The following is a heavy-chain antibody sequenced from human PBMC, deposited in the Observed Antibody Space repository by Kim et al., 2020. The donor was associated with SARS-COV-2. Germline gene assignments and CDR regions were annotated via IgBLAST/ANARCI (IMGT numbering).Heavy chain of an antibody. J-gene: IGHJ5*02. V-gene: IGHV4-4*07. CDR1: GGSISSYY. D-gene: IGHD6-13*01. CDR2: IYTSGST. CDR3: ARDRPSIAAALFDP. Sequence: SETLSLTCTVSGGSISSYYWSWIRQPAGKGLEWIGRIYTSGSTNYNPSLKSRVTMSVDTSKNQFSLKLSSVTAADTAVYYCARDRPSIAAALFDPWGQGTLVTVSS.